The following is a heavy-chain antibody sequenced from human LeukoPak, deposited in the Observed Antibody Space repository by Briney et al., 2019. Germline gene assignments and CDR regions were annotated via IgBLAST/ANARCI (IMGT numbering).Heavy chain of an antibody. D-gene: IGHD2-2*01. V-gene: IGHV3-23*01. CDR1: GFTFSSYA. CDR2: ISGSGGST. Sequence: GGSLRLSCAASGFTFSSYAMSWVRQAPGKGLEWVSAISGSGGSTYYADSVKGRFTISRDNSKNTLYLQMNSLRAEDTAVYYCAKKGLPYCSSTSCRDYWGQGTLVTASS. J-gene: IGHJ4*02. CDR3: AKKGLPYCSSTSCRDY.